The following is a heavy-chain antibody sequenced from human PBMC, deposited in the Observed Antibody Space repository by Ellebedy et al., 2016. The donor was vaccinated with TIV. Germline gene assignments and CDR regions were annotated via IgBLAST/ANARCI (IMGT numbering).Heavy chain of an antibody. V-gene: IGHV3-33*08. CDR2: IWYDGNNK. J-gene: IGHJ6*02. D-gene: IGHD4-17*01. Sequence: PGGSLRLSCAASGFIFSSYGMHWVRQAPGKGLEWVAVIWYDGNNKYYADSLKGRSTISRDNSKNTLYLQMDSLRVEDTAVYYCAREARDGDYGRGLDVWGQGTSVTVSS. CDR1: GFIFSSYG. CDR3: AREARDGDYGRGLDV.